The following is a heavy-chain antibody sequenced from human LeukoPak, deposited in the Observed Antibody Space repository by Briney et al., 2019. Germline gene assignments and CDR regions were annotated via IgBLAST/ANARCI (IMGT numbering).Heavy chain of an antibody. V-gene: IGHV1-46*01. D-gene: IGHD1-26*01. J-gene: IGHJ5*02. CDR1: GYTFTSYY. CDR3: ARDLVYSALYGGGFDP. CDR2: INPSGGST. Sequence: ASVKVSCKASGYTFTSYYMHWVRQAPGQGLEWMGIINPSGGSTSYAQKFQGRVTMTRDTSTSTVHMELSSLRSEDTAVYYCARDLVYSALYGGGFDPWGQGTLVTVSS.